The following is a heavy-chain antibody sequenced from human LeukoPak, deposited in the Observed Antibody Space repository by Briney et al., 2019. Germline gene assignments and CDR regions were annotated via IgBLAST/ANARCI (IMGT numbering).Heavy chain of an antibody. CDR3: AGHHPRNTVDF. J-gene: IGHJ4*02. Sequence: SQTLSLTCTVSGGSISSGGYYWSWIRQHPGKGLEWVGYIYYSGSTYYNPSLKSRLTISVHTSKNQSSLKLSSVTAADTAVYYCAGHHPRNTVDFWGQGTLVTVSS. D-gene: IGHD2/OR15-2a*01. CDR1: GGSISSGGYY. V-gene: IGHV4-31*03. CDR2: IYYSGST.